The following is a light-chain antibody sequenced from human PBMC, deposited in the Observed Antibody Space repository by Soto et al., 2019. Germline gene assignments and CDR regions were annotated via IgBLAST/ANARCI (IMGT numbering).Light chain of an antibody. Sequence: QSALTQPRSVSGSPGQSVTISCTGTSSDIGAYDYVSWYQQLPDKAPRIMIYDVSERPSGVPDRFSGSKSGNTASLTISGLQAEDEGDYYCCSYAGRYIWIFGEGTKLTVL. CDR1: SSDIGAYDY. CDR2: DVS. V-gene: IGLV2-11*01. CDR3: CSYAGRYIWI. J-gene: IGLJ2*01.